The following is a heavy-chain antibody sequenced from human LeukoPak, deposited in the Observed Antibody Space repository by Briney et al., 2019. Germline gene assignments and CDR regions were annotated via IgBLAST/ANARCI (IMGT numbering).Heavy chain of an antibody. V-gene: IGHV3-7*03. Sequence: PGGFLRLSCAASGSTFSSYWESWVRKAPGKGLEWVANIKQDGSEKYYVDSVKGRFTISRDNAKNSLYLQMNSLRAEDTAVYYCARDDADWGQGTLVTVSS. CDR1: GSTFSSYW. CDR2: IKQDGSEK. J-gene: IGHJ4*02. CDR3: ARDDAD.